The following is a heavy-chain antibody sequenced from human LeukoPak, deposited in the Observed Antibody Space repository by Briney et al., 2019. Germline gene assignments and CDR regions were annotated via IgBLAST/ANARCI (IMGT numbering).Heavy chain of an antibody. V-gene: IGHV1-46*01. CDR3: ARDPGKAAAASTWGAFDI. Sequence: ASVKVSCKASGYTFTSYYMHWVGQAPGQGLEWMGIINPSGGSTSYAQKFQGRVTMTRDTSTSTVYMELSSLRSEDTAVYYCARDPGKAAAASTWGAFDIWGQGTTVTVSS. CDR2: INPSGGST. D-gene: IGHD6-13*01. J-gene: IGHJ3*02. CDR1: GYTFTSYY.